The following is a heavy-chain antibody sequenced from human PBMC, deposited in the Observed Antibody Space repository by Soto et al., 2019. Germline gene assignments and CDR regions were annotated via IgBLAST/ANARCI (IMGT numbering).Heavy chain of an antibody. D-gene: IGHD2-15*01. CDR3: ARGGIVVVVAAPTYYFDY. CDR1: GGSFSGYY. J-gene: IGHJ4*02. CDR2: INHSGST. Sequence: SETLSLTCAVYGGSFSGYYWSWIRQPPGKGLEWIGEINHSGSTNYNPSLKSRVTISVDTSKNQFSLKLSSVTAADTAVYYCARGGIVVVVAAPTYYFDYWGQGTLVTVSS. V-gene: IGHV4-34*01.